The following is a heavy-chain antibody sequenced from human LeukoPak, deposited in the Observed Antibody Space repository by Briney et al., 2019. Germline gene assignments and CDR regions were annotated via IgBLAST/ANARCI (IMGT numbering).Heavy chain of an antibody. CDR3: ASGTEAYYYDSSGYYDY. V-gene: IGHV4-39*07. D-gene: IGHD3-22*01. CDR1: GGSISSYY. J-gene: IGHJ4*02. CDR2: IYYSGST. Sequence: PSETLSLTCTVSGGSISSYYWSWIRQPPGKGLEWIGSIYYSGSTYYNPSLKSRVTISVDTSKNQFSLKLSSVTAADTAVYYCASGTEAYYYDSSGYYDYWGQGTLVTVSS.